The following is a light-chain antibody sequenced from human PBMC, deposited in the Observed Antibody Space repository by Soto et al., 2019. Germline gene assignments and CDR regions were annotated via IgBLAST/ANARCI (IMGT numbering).Light chain of an antibody. CDR1: QGISTW. CDR2: DAS. V-gene: IGKV1-5*01. Sequence: DIQMTQSPSTLSASVGDRVTITCRASQGISTWLVWYQQKPGKAPKVLIYDASSLQSVVPSRFSGHGSGTDLTHTISRQQHDDSAIYYCQQHKTYTTFGQGTKLEIK. CDR3: QQHKTYTT. J-gene: IGKJ2*01.